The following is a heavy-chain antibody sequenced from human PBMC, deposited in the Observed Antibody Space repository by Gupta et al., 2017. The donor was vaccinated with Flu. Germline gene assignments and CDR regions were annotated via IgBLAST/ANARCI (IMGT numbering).Heavy chain of an antibody. CDR2: IYYSGST. D-gene: IGHD3-22*01. CDR1: GGSISSYY. CDR3: ARLPYYYDSSGYYGGLDYYYYYGMDV. V-gene: IGHV4-59*01. J-gene: IGHJ6*02. Sequence: QVQLQESGPGLVKPSETLSLTCTVSGGSISSYYWSWIRQPPGKGLEWIGYIYYSGSTNYNPSLKSRVTISVDTSKNQFSLKLSSVTAADTAVYYCARLPYYYDSSGYYGGLDYYYYYGMDVWGQGTTVTVSS.